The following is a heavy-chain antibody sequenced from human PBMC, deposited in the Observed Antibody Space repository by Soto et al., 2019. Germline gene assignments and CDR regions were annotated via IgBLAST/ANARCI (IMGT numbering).Heavy chain of an antibody. CDR2: VWFDGSKE. V-gene: IGHV3-33*03. CDR3: ASGVDILTGYYIGYS. CDR1: GFTFSNHA. Sequence: GGSLRLSCAASGFTFSNHAMHWVRQAPGKGLEWVAAVWFDGSKEYYIDSVKGRFTISRDNSKNTLYLQMNSLRAEDTAVYYCASGVDILTGYYIGYSWGQGTLVTVSS. D-gene: IGHD3-9*01. J-gene: IGHJ4*02.